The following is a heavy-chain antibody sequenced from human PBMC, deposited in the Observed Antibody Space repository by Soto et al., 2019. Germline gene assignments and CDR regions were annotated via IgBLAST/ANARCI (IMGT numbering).Heavy chain of an antibody. CDR1: GGTFSSYA. J-gene: IGHJ5*02. D-gene: IGHD2-15*01. V-gene: IGHV1-69*01. CDR2: IIPIFGTA. CDR3: ARGQVVVVAATGRYWFDP. Sequence: QVQLVQSGAEVKKPGSSVKVSCKASGGTFSSYAISWVRQAPGQGLEWMGGIIPIFGTANYAQKFQGRVTITADEATSTDYMELSSLRSEDTAVYYWARGQVVVVAATGRYWFDPWGQGTLVTVSS.